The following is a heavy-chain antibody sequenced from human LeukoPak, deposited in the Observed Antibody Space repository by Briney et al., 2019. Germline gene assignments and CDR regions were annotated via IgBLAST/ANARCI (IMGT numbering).Heavy chain of an antibody. Sequence: GGSLRLSCAASGFTFSSYSMNWVRQAPGKGLEWVSSISSSSSYIYYADSVKGRFTISRDNAKNSLYLQMNSLRAEDTAVYYCASPGGPSYYYYMDVWGKGTTVTVSS. CDR2: ISSSSSYI. CDR3: ASPGGPSYYYYMDV. J-gene: IGHJ6*03. V-gene: IGHV3-21*01. CDR1: GFTFSSYS.